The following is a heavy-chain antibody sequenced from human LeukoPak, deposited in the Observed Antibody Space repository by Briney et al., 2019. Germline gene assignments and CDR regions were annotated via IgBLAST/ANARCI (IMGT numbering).Heavy chain of an antibody. CDR3: AKVFYSSSLPDAFDI. Sequence: GGSLRLSCAASGFTFSSYAMSWVRQAPGKGLEWVLAISGSGGSTYYADSVKGRFTISRDNSKNTLYLQMNSLRAEDTAVYYCAKVFYSSSLPDAFDIWGQGTMVTVSS. CDR1: GFTFSSYA. J-gene: IGHJ3*02. V-gene: IGHV3-23*01. D-gene: IGHD6-6*01. CDR2: ISGSGGST.